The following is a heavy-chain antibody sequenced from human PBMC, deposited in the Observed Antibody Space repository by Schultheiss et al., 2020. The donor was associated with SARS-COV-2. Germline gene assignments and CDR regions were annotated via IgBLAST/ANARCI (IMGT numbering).Heavy chain of an antibody. CDR3: AHKHKAVAGTVWFDP. D-gene: IGHD6-19*01. J-gene: IGHJ5*02. Sequence: SGPTLVKPTQTLTLTCTFSGFSLSTSGVGVGWIRQPPGKALEWLALIYWDDDKRYSPSLKSRLTITKDTSKNQVVLTMTNMDPVDTATYYCAHKHKAVAGTVWFDPWGQGTLVTVSS. CDR2: IYWDDDK. V-gene: IGHV2-5*02. CDR1: GFSLSTSGVG.